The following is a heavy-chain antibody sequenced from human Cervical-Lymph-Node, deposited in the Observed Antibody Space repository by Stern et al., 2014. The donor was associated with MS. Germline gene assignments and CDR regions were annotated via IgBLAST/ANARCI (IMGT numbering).Heavy chain of an antibody. J-gene: IGHJ4*02. D-gene: IGHD3-22*01. CDR1: GGTFSTHG. V-gene: IGHV1-69*18. CDR3: ARVLPSSAYYYFDY. CDR2: IIPIFGEP. Sequence: VQLEESGAEVKKPGSSVKVSCKASGGTFSTHGFSWVRQAPGLGLEYMGRIIPIFGEPNYVQKFQGRITITADESTNTAYMELSSLISDDTAVYYCARVLPSSAYYYFDYWGQGTLVTVSP.